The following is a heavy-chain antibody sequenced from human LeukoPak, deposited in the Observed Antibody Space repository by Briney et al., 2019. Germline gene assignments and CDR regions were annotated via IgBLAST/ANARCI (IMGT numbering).Heavy chain of an antibody. CDR3: ARQPHLRPGDWTFYFDY. CDR1: GGSFSGYY. CDR2: INHSGST. V-gene: IGHV4-34*01. D-gene: IGHD1-1*01. J-gene: IGHJ4*02. Sequence: SETLSLTCAVYGGSFSGYYWSWIRQPPGKGLEWIGEINHSGSTNYNPSLKSRVTISVDTSKNQFSLILRSVSAADTAVYYCARQPHLRPGDWTFYFDYWGQGALVTVSS.